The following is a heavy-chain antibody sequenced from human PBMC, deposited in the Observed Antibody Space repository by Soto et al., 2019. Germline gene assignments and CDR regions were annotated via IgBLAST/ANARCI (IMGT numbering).Heavy chain of an antibody. CDR3: AKDRMGASGWFDP. CDR2: VSGNGGNT. V-gene: IGHV3-23*01. CDR1: GFSFSSYT. Sequence: GGSLRLSCVASGFSFSSYTINWGRHSPGKGLEWVSGVSGNGGNTYYAVSVKGRFSISRDNSKNTLYLQLNSLRAEDTAIYYCAKDRMGASGWFDPWGQGTPVTVSS. D-gene: IGHD1-26*01. J-gene: IGHJ5*02.